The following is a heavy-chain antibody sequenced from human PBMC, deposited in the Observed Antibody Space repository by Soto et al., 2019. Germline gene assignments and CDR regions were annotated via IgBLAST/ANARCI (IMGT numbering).Heavy chain of an antibody. CDR1: GGSFSGYY. J-gene: IGHJ4*02. D-gene: IGHD2-2*01. CDR2: INHSGST. CDR3: ARARYCSSTSCYYHYFDY. Sequence: KSSETLSLTCAVYGGSFSGYYWSWIRQPPGKWLEWIGEINHSGSTNYDPSLKSRVTISVDTSKNQFSLKLSSVTAADTAVYYCARARYCSSTSCYYHYFDYWGQGXLVTVYS. V-gene: IGHV4-34*01.